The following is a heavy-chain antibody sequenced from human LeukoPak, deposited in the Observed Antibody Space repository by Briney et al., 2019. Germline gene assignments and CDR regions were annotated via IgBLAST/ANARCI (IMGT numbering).Heavy chain of an antibody. CDR1: GGSFSGYY. V-gene: IGHV4-34*01. CDR3: ARAQRITMIRGVSAY. Sequence: SETLSLTCAVYGGSFSGYYWSWIRQPPGKGLEWIGEINHSGGTNYNPSLKSRVTISVDTSKNQFSLKLSSVTAADTAVYYCARAQRITMIRGVSAYWGQGTLVTVSS. J-gene: IGHJ4*02. D-gene: IGHD3-10*01. CDR2: INHSGGT.